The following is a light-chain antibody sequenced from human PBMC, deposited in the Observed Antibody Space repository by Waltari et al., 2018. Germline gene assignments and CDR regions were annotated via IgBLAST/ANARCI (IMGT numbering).Light chain of an antibody. Sequence: DIQMTQSPSTLSASVGDRVTITCRASQSVNSWVAWYQQKPRKAPKLLIFKASNLESGVPSRFSGSGSGTEFTLTVSSLQPDDVATYYCQQYYSDLYTFGQGTKLEIK. V-gene: IGKV1-5*03. CDR2: KAS. CDR3: QQYYSDLYT. J-gene: IGKJ2*01. CDR1: QSVNSW.